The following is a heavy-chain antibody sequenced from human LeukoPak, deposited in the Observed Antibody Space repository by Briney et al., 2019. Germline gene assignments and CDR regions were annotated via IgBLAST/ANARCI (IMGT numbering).Heavy chain of an antibody. J-gene: IGHJ1*01. CDR2: ISSSGSTI. CDR3: ARDDYGDYVSYFLH. D-gene: IGHD4-17*01. CDR1: GFTFSSYE. Sequence: PGGSLRLSCAASGFTFSSYEMNWVRQAPGKGLEWVSYISSSGSTIYYADSVKGRFTISRDNAKNSLYLQMNSLRAEDTAVYYCARDDYGDYVSYFLHWGQGTLVIVSS. V-gene: IGHV3-48*03.